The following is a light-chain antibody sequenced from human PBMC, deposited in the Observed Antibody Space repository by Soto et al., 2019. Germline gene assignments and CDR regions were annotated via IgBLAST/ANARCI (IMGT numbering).Light chain of an antibody. CDR2: EVS. CDR3: SSKSPDF. Sequence: QSALTQPASVSGSPGQSITISCTGTSSGIRDYNYVSWYQQLPGNATKLIMYEVSNRPSGISNRFSGSKSGNTASLTISGLQAEDEADYYCSSKSPDFFGTGTKVTVL. V-gene: IGLV2-14*01. CDR1: SSGIRDYNY. J-gene: IGLJ1*01.